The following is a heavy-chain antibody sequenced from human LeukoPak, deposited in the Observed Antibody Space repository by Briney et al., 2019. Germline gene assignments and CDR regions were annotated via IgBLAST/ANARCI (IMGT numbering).Heavy chain of an antibody. D-gene: IGHD1-26*01. V-gene: IGHV4-39*01. CDR1: GGSISSSSYY. CDR2: IYYSGST. J-gene: IGHJ4*02. CDR3: AGISTRGS. Sequence: NPSETLSLTCTVSGGSISSSSYYWGWIRQPPGKGLEWIGSIYYSGSTYYNPSLKSRVTISVDTSKNQFSLKLSSVTAADTAVYYCAGISTRGSWGQGTLVTVSS.